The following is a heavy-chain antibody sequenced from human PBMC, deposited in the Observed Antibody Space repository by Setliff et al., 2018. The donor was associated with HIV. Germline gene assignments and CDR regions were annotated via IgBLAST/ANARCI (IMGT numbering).Heavy chain of an antibody. CDR3: TKHVATGIATTATAYFQH. V-gene: IGHV4-30-2*01. CDR1: GGSFSSGSYS. Sequence: SETLSLTCAVSGGSFSSGSYSWSWIRQPPGKGLEWIGYIYHSGSTYYNPSLKSRVTISVDTSKNQFSLKLNSVTAADTAVYYCTKHVATGIATTATAYFQHWGQGSLVTVSS. CDR2: IYHSGST. J-gene: IGHJ1*01. D-gene: IGHD6-13*01.